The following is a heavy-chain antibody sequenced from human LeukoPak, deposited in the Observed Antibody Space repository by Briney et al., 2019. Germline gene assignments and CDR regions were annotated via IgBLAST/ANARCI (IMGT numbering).Heavy chain of an antibody. Sequence: PSETLSLTCTVSGGSLSSGDYYWSWIRQPPGKGLEWIGYIYYSGSTYYNPSLKSRVTISVDTSKNQFSLKLSSVTAADTAVYYCARGWTMVRGVPSLDYWGQGTLVTVSS. J-gene: IGHJ4*02. V-gene: IGHV4-30-4*08. CDR3: ARGWTMVRGVPSLDY. CDR1: GGSLSSGDYY. D-gene: IGHD3-10*01. CDR2: IYYSGST.